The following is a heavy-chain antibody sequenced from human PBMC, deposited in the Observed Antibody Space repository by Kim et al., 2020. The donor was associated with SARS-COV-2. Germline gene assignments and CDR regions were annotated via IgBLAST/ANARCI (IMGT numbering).Heavy chain of an antibody. Sequence: GGSLRLSCAASGFTFSSYGMHWVRQAPGKGLEWVAVIWYDGSNKYYADSVKGRFTISRDNSKNTLYLQMNSLRAEDTAVYYCARDDPGGAIRFDYWGQGTLVTVSS. CDR1: GFTFSSYG. CDR3: ARDDPGGAIRFDY. CDR2: IWYDGSNK. J-gene: IGHJ4*02. D-gene: IGHD2-8*02. V-gene: IGHV3-33*01.